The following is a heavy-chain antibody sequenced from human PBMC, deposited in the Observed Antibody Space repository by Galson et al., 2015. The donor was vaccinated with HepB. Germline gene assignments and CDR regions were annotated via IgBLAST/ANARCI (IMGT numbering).Heavy chain of an antibody. D-gene: IGHD6-6*01. V-gene: IGHV4-39*02. Sequence: SETLSLTCTVSGGSIADESDYWAWIRQPPGKGLEWVGSVIYSGSTFYNPSLKSRLTMFVDTSKNQFSLNLGSVTAADTAVYFCARDTSSFFAEYYFDYWGPGILVTVSS. CDR1: GGSIADESDY. CDR3: ARDTSSFFAEYYFDY. J-gene: IGHJ4*02. CDR2: VIYSGST.